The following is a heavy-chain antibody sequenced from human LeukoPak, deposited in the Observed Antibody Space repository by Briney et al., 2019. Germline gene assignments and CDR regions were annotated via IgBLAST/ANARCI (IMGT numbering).Heavy chain of an antibody. J-gene: IGHJ4*02. CDR3: ARAPPYYYDSSGYFDY. Sequence: GASAKVSCKASGGTFSSYAISWVRQAPGQGLEWMGRIIPILGIANYAQKFQGRVTITADKSTSTAYMELSSLRSEDTAVYYCARAPPYYYDSSGYFDYWGQGTLVTVSS. D-gene: IGHD3-22*01. CDR1: GGTFSSYA. CDR2: IIPILGIA. V-gene: IGHV1-69*04.